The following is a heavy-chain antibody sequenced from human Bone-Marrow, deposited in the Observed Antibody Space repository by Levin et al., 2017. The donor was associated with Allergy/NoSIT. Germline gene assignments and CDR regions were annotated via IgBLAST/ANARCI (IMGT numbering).Heavy chain of an antibody. D-gene: IGHD1-26*01. V-gene: IGHV5-51*01. J-gene: IGHJ3*01. CDR3: ARKGGEGGTWEYEAFDV. CDR2: MYPADSHT. Sequence: GESLKISCQCSGYKFSNYWIAWVRQMPGQGLEWMGIMYPADSHTRYSPSFQGQVTISVDKSISTAYLQWTSLTASDTATYYCARKGGEGGTWEYEAFDVWGQGTMLTVSS. CDR1: GYKFSNYW.